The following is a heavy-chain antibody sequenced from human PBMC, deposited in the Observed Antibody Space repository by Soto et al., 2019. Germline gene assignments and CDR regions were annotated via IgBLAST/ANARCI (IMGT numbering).Heavy chain of an antibody. Sequence: EVQLVESGGGLVQPGGSLRLSCAASGFSFSDYSMNWVRQAPGKGLEWVSYISSSRSTIYHADSVKGRFTISRDNAKNSLYLQMNSLRAEDTDVYYCARSDIRYCSVGSCIFDYWGQGTLVTVSS. CDR3: ARSDIRYCSVGSCIFDY. D-gene: IGHD2-15*01. V-gene: IGHV3-48*04. J-gene: IGHJ4*02. CDR1: GFSFSDYS. CDR2: ISSSRSTI.